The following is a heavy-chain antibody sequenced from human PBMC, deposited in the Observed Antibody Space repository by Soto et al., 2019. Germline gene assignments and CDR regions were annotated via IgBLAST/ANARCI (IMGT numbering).Heavy chain of an antibody. J-gene: IGHJ6*02. CDR2: ISSSSSTI. Sequence: LRLSCAASGFTFSSYSMNWVRQAPGKGLEWVSYISSSSSTIYYADSVKGRFTISRDNAKNSLYLQMNSLRDEDTAVYYCAIGTTIFGVVGYYGMDVWGQGTTVTVSS. CDR1: GFTFSSYS. V-gene: IGHV3-48*02. CDR3: AIGTTIFGVVGYYGMDV. D-gene: IGHD3-3*01.